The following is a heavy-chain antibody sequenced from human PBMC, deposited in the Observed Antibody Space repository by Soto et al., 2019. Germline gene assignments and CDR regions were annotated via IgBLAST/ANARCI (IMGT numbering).Heavy chain of an antibody. V-gene: IGHV3-21*01. Sequence: GGSLRLSCAASGFTFSSYSMNWVRQAPGKGLEWVSSISSSSSYIYYADSVKGRFTISRDNAKNSLYLQMNSLRAEDTAVYYCARGCSGWYGGDYWGQGTLVTVSS. D-gene: IGHD6-19*01. J-gene: IGHJ4*02. CDR1: GFTFSSYS. CDR3: ARGCSGWYGGDY. CDR2: ISSSSSYI.